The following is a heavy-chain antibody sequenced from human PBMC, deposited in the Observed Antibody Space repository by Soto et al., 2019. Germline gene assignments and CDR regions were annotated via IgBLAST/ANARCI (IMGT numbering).Heavy chain of an antibody. D-gene: IGHD1-7*01. V-gene: IGHV3-30-3*02. J-gene: IGHJ4*02. CDR2: ISYDGSNK. CDR3: AKDHKTYNWDYLFDY. Sequence: GGSLRLSCAASGFTFSSYAMHWVRQAPGKGLEWVAVISYDGSNKYYADSVKGRFTISRDNSKNMVYLQMDSLRVEDTAVYFCAKDHKTYNWDYLFDYWGPGTLVTVSS. CDR1: GFTFSSYA.